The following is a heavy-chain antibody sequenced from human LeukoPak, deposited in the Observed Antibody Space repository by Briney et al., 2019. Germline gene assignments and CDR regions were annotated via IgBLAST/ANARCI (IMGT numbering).Heavy chain of an antibody. CDR1: GDSISGYY. V-gene: IGHV4-59*01. D-gene: IGHD2-8*02. CDR3: ARERTVPLYYYYYMDV. J-gene: IGHJ6*03. Sequence: TSSETLSLTCTVSGDSISGYYWSWIRQPPGKGLEWIGYIFYSGSTNYNPSLKSRVTISVDTSKNHFSLKLSSVTAADTAVYYCARERTVPLYYYYYMDVWGKGTTVTVSS. CDR2: IFYSGST.